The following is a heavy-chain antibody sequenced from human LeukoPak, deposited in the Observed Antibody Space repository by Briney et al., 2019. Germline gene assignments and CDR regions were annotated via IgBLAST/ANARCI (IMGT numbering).Heavy chain of an antibody. D-gene: IGHD5-18*01. CDR2: IYPADSDT. V-gene: IGHV5-51*01. Sequence: GESLKISCKGSGYSFTNYWIGWVRQMPGKGLEWVGIIYPADSDTRYSPSFQGQVTISVDKSISTAYLQWSSLKASDTAMYYCASAAMAPRVDDAIDIWGQGTMVTVSS. CDR3: ASAAMAPRVDDAIDI. J-gene: IGHJ3*02. CDR1: GYSFTNYW.